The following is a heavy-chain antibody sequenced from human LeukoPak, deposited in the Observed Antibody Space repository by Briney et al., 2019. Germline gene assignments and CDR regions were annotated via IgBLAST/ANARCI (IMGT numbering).Heavy chain of an antibody. CDR2: ISSSSYI. CDR1: GFTFSSYS. J-gene: IGHJ6*03. V-gene: IGHV3-21*01. CDR3: ARANFGVETYYMDV. Sequence: GGSLRLSCAASGFTFSSYSMNWVRQAPGKGLEWVSSISSSSYIYYADSVKGRFTISRDNAKNSLYLQMNSLRAEDTAVYYCARANFGVETYYMDVWGKGTTVTVSS. D-gene: IGHD3-3*01.